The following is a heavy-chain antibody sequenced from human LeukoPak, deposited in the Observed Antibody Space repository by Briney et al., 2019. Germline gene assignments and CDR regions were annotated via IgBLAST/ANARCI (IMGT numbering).Heavy chain of an antibody. J-gene: IGHJ4*02. CDR3: ASLGGTYDY. CDR1: SGSINSYY. V-gene: IGHV4-59*08. CDR2: ISYTGST. D-gene: IGHD1-26*01. Sequence: SETLSLTCTVSSGSINSYYWSWIRQPPGKGLEWIGYISYTGSTNYNPSLKSRITISVDASKNQVSLKLSSVIAADTAVYYCASLGGTYDYWGQGTRVTVSS.